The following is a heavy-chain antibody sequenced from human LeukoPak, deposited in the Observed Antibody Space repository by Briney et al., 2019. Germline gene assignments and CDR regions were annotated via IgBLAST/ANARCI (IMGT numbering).Heavy chain of an antibody. V-gene: IGHV3-74*01. CDR3: ATVFDY. CDR2: MNQDGSGT. CDR1: GFTLSSNW. Sequence: AGGSLRLSCAVSGFTLSSNWMHWVRQAPGKGLEWVSRMNQDGSGTSYADSVKGRFTISRDNAKNTVYLQMNSPRAEDSAMYYCATVFDYWGQGTLVTVSS. J-gene: IGHJ4*02.